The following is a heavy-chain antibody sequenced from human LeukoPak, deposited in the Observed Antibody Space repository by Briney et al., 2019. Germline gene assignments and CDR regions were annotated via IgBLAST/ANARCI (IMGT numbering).Heavy chain of an antibody. CDR1: GFTFSSYW. V-gene: IGHV3-7*01. D-gene: IGHD1-26*01. CDR3: ARDSWEDFDY. Sequence: GGSLRLSCAASGFTFSSYWMSWVRQAPGKGLGWVANIKQDGSEKYYVDSVKGRFTISRDNAKNSLYLQMNSLRAKDMAVYYCARDSWEDFDYWGQGTLVTVSS. CDR2: IKQDGSEK. J-gene: IGHJ4*02.